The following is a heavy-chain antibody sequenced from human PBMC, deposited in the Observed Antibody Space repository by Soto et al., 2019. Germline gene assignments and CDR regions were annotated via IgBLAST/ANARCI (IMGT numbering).Heavy chain of an antibody. CDR2: IYPAGPT. V-gene: IGHV3-53*01. Sequence: GGSLRLSCAASGFTVSGMFMNWVRQAPGKGLEWVSVIYPAGPTYYADSVKGRFTVSRDNSKNTLFLQLNNLRAEDTAVYYCARDADSSGLHYWGQGILVTVSS. D-gene: IGHD6-19*01. CDR3: ARDADSSGLHY. CDR1: GFTVSGMF. J-gene: IGHJ4*02.